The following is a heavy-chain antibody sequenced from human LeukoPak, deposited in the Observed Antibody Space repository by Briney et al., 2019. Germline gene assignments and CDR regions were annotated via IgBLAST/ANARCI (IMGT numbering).Heavy chain of an antibody. CDR2: ISYSGST. Sequence: SETLSLTCTVSGGSISRSSYHWGWIRQPPGKGLEWIGTISYSGSTYYNPSLKSRVTISVDTSKNQFSLKLSSVTAADTAVYYCAKSYPDADYFDYWGQGTLVTVSS. CDR3: AKSYPDADYFDY. CDR1: GGSISRSSYH. D-gene: IGHD1-14*01. J-gene: IGHJ4*02. V-gene: IGHV4-39*01.